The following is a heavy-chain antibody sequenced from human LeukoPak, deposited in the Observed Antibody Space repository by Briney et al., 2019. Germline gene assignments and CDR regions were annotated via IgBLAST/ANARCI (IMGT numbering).Heavy chain of an antibody. Sequence: GGSLRLSCAASGFTFSDYYMSWIRQAPGKGLEWVSYISTSGSTIYYADSVKGRFTISRDNAKNSLYLQMNSLRAEDTAVYYWEKEPPLAFWGGASPLGGYFALGGWGPLLIVPWG. CDR3: EKEPPLAFWGGASPLGGYFALGGWGPLLIVP. CDR1: GFTFSDYY. J-gene: IGHJ5*02. V-gene: IGHV3-11*01. D-gene: IGHD3-10*01. CDR2: ISTSGSTI.